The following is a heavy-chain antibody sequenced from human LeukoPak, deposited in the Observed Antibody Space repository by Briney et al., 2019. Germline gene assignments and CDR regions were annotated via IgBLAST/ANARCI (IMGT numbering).Heavy chain of an antibody. J-gene: IGHJ6*02. V-gene: IGHV4-59*08. CDR3: ARQRYYGSGGYSSGYYYGMDV. CDR1: GGXISSYY. D-gene: IGHD3-10*01. Sequence: SETLSLTCTVSGGXISSYYCSWIRQPPGKGLEWIGYIYYSGSTNYNPSLKSRVTISVDTSKNQFSLKLSSVTAADTAVYYCARQRYYGSGGYSSGYYYGMDVWGQGTTVTVSS. CDR2: IYYSGST.